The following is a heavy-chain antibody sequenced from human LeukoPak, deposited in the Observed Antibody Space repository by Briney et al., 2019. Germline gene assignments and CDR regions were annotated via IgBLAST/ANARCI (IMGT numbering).Heavy chain of an antibody. V-gene: IGHV3-74*01. CDR3: ARDMGDFWSGYYDAFDI. D-gene: IGHD3-3*01. CDR2: INSDGSST. Sequence: GGSLRLSCAASGFTFSSYWMHWVRHAPGKGLVWVSRINSDGSSTSYADSVKGRFTISRDNAKNTLYLQMNSLRAEDTAVYYSARDMGDFWSGYYDAFDIWGQGTMVTVSS. CDR1: GFTFSSYW. J-gene: IGHJ3*02.